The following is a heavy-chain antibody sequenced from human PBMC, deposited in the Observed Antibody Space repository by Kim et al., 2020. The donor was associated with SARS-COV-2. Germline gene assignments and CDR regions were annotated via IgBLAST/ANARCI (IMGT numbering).Heavy chain of an antibody. V-gene: IGHV7-4-1*02. D-gene: IGHD3-22*01. CDR3: AREYYDSSGLPFDY. J-gene: IGHJ4*02. Sequence: AQGFTGRFVFSLDTSVSTPYLQISSLKAEDTAVYYCAREYYDSSGLPFDYWGQGTLVTVSS.